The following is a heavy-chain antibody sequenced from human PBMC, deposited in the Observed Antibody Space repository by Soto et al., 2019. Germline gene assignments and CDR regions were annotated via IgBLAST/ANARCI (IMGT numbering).Heavy chain of an antibody. V-gene: IGHV4-34*01. Sequence: PWETLSLTCAVYGGSFSGYYWSWIRQPPGKGLEWIGEINHSGSTNYNPSIKSRVTISVDTSKNQFSLNLSSVTAADTAVYSCAMSYSSASPLYLDYWGQGTLVTVSS. J-gene: IGHJ4*02. D-gene: IGHD6-6*01. CDR3: AMSYSSASPLYLDY. CDR1: GGSFSGYY. CDR2: INHSGST.